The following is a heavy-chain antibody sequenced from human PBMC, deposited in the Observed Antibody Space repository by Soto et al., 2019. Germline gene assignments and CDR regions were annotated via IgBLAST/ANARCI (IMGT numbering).Heavy chain of an antibody. CDR2: IWYDGSNK. D-gene: IGHD6-6*01. CDR1: GFTFSSYG. CDR3: ARDPAARCKYYFDY. V-gene: IGHV3-33*01. Sequence: PGGSLRLSCAASGFTFSSYGMHWVRQAPGKGLEWVAVIWYDGSNKYYADSVKGRFTISRDNSKNTLYLQMNSLRAEDTAVYYCARDPAARCKYYFDYWGQGTLVTVSS. J-gene: IGHJ4*02.